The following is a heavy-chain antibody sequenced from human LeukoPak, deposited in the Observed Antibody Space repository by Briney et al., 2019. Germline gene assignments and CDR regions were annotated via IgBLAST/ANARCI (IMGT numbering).Heavy chain of an antibody. Sequence: GGFLRLSCAASGFTFSNAWMNWVRQAPGKGLEWVGRIKSKTDGGTTDYAAPVKGRFTISRDDSKNTLYLQMNSLKTEDTAVYYCTKDLTAMVVPDYWGQGTLVTVSS. CDR3: TKDLTAMVVPDY. D-gene: IGHD5-18*01. CDR2: IKSKTDGGTT. V-gene: IGHV3-15*07. CDR1: GFTFSNAW. J-gene: IGHJ4*02.